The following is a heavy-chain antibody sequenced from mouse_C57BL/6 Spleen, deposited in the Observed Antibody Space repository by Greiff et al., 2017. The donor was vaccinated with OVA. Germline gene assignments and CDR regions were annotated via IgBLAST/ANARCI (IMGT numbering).Heavy chain of an antibody. D-gene: IGHD1-1*01. Sequence: EVKLVESGGGLVQPGGSLKLSCAASGFTFSSYAMSWVRQTPEKRLEWVATISDGGSYTYYPDNVKGRFTISRDNAKNNLYLQMSHLKSEDTTMYYCAREGALTTVGANYFDYWGQGTTLTVSS. CDR2: ISDGGSYT. CDR1: GFTFSSYA. J-gene: IGHJ2*01. CDR3: AREGALTTVGANYFDY. V-gene: IGHV5-4*01.